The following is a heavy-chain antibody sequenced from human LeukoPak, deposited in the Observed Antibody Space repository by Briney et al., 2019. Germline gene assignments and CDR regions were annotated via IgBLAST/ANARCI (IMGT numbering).Heavy chain of an antibody. D-gene: IGHD2/OR15-2a*01. V-gene: IGHV3-23*01. Sequence: PGGSLRLSCAVSKFIFTTYTMTWVRQAPGKGLEWVSSVSRGGASTYYADSVKGRFAISRDSSNNTVYLEMRSLRAEDTAVYYCAKDSYAFDVWGQGTTVSVSS. CDR2: VSRGGAST. J-gene: IGHJ6*02. CDR1: KFIFTTYT. CDR3: AKDSYAFDV.